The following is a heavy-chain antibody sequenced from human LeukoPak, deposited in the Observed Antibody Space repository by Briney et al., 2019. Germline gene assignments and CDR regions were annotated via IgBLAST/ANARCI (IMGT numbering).Heavy chain of an antibody. CDR1: GFTFSGSA. V-gene: IGHV3-73*01. D-gene: IGHD3-10*01. Sequence: GGSLRLSCAASGFTFSGSAMHWVRQASGKGLEWVGRIRSKANSYATAYAASVKGRFTISRDDSKNTAYLQMNSLKTKDTAVYYCTRLEVTMVRGVISGYWGQGTLVTVSS. CDR2: IRSKANSYAT. J-gene: IGHJ4*02. CDR3: TRLEVTMVRGVISGY.